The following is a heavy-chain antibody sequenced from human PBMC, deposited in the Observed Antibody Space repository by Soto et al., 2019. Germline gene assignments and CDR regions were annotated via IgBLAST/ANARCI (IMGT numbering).Heavy chain of an antibody. CDR2: ISGSGGST. CDR3: AKAPGTPARPTYYYMDV. V-gene: IGHV3-23*01. J-gene: IGHJ6*03. Sequence: GGSLRLSCAASGFTFSSYAMSWVRQAPGKGLEWVSAISGSGGSTYYADSVKGRFTISRDNSKNTLYLQMNSLRAEDTAVYYCAKAPGTPARPTYYYMDVWGKGTTVTVSS. D-gene: IGHD6-6*01. CDR1: GFTFSSYA.